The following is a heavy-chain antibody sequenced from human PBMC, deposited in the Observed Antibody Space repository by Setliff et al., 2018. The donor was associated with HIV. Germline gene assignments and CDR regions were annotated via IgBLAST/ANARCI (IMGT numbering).Heavy chain of an antibody. V-gene: IGHV1-8*01. CDR1: GYTFTSYD. J-gene: IGHJ4*02. CDR3: ARGAYYGSGSYYGSRY. CDR2: MNPNSGNT. D-gene: IGHD3-10*01. Sequence: ASVKVSCKASGYTFTSYDINWVRQATGQGLEWMGWMNPNSGNTGYAQKFQGRVTMTRTTSISTAYMELSSLRSEDTAVYYCARGAYYGSGSYYGSRYWGQGTLVTVS.